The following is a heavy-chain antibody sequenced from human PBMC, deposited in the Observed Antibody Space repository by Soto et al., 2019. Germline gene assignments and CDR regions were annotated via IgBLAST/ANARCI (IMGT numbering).Heavy chain of an antibody. J-gene: IGHJ4*02. D-gene: IGHD5-18*01. CDR2: IIPIFGKT. Sequence: SVKVSCKASGGTFSSYAISWVRQAPGQRLEWMGGIIPIFGKTNYSQKFQGRVTITRDTSASTAYMELSSLRSEDTAVYYCARDWGTAMVNYWGQGTLVTVSS. V-gene: IGHV1-69*05. CDR1: GGTFSSYA. CDR3: ARDWGTAMVNY.